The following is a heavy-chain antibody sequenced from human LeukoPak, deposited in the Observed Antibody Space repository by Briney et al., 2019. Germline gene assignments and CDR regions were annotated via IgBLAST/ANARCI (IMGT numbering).Heavy chain of an antibody. J-gene: IGHJ4*02. CDR1: GYTFTGYY. CDR2: INPNSGGT. CDR3: ARDLYPYGDQPYYFDY. D-gene: IGHD4-17*01. V-gene: IGHV1-2*04. Sequence: ASVKVSCKASGYTFTGYYMHWVRQAPGQGLEWMGWINPNSGGTNYAQKFQGWVTMTRDTSISTAYMELSRLRSDDTAVYYCARDLYPYGDQPYYFDYWGQGTLVTVSS.